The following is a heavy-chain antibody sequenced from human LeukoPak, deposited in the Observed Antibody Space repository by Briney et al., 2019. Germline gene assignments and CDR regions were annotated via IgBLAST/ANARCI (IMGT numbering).Heavy chain of an antibody. V-gene: IGHV3-23*01. CDR3: ARDSGDSGYDSNVDY. D-gene: IGHD5-12*01. CDR1: GFTFSNYA. J-gene: IGHJ4*02. Sequence: PGGSLRLSCAASGFTFSNYAMSWVRQAPGKGLEWVSSVSGRGDITHYADSVKGRFTISRDNSKNTLYLQMNSLRAEDTAVYYCARDSGDSGYDSNVDYWGQGTLVTVSS. CDR2: VSGRGDIT.